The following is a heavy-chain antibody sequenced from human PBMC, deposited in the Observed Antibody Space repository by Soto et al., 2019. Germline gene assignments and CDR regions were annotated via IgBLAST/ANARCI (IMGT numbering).Heavy chain of an antibody. Sequence: NPSETLSLTCDVSGGSIKTDNWWTWVRQSPGKGLEWIGEIYHSGSALYNPSLNNRLTISIDKSKKQFSLTLTSVTAADTALYFCARANSVFIANGFDLWRQGIPVTVSS. CDR1: GGSIKTDNW. V-gene: IGHV4-4*02. CDR2: IYHSGSA. D-gene: IGHD1-7*01. J-gene: IGHJ5*02. CDR3: ARANSVFIANGFDL.